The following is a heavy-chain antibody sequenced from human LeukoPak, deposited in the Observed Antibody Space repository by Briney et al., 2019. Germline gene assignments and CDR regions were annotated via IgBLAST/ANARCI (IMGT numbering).Heavy chain of an antibody. CDR2: VLQTGVT. V-gene: IGHV4-59*11. Sequence: SETLSPPCTVSGGSLESLYRSWVRQSPGKGLEGIGNVLQTGVTSYNLSLKSRVTISVDTSRNQFSLTMTSMTAADTAIYYCTRGGGSGYYFGIPRYYFDAWGQGVLVTVSS. CDR1: GGSLESLY. J-gene: IGHJ4*02. D-gene: IGHD3-22*01. CDR3: TRGGGSGYYFGIPRYYFDA.